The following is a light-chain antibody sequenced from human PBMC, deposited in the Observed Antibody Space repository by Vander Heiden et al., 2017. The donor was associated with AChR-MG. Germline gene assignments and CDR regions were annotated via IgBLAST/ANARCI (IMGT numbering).Light chain of an antibody. J-gene: IGLJ2*01. Sequence: SYEVTQPLSVSVALGQTDSITCEGNNSRGENVNWYQQKPGQAPVLVIYGNKSRPSGTPERFSGSNSGNTATLTISRAQAGDEGDYYCHIWDSSTAVVFGGGTKLTVL. CDR1: NSRGEN. V-gene: IGLV3-9*01. CDR2: GNK. CDR3: HIWDSSTAVV.